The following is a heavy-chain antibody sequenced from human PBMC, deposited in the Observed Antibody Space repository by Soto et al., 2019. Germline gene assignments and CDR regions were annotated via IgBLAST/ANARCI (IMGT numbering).Heavy chain of an antibody. CDR1: GFTFSSYW. CDR2: IKQDGSEK. D-gene: IGHD4-17*01. Sequence: GASLSLSCAASGFTFSSYWMSWVRQAPGKGLEWVANIKQDGSEKYYVDSVKGRLTIYRDNAKTSLYLQMNSLRAEDTAVYYCASCRGSYGDYGYYYGLDVWGQGTTVNVSS. V-gene: IGHV3-7*03. J-gene: IGHJ6*02. CDR3: ASCRGSYGDYGYYYGLDV.